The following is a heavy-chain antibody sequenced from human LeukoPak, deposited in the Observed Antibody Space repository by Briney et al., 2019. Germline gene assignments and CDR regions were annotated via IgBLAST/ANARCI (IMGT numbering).Heavy chain of an antibody. V-gene: IGHV4-39*07. CDR2: IYYSGST. Sequence: PSETLSLTCTVSGGSISSSSYYWGWIRQPPGKGLEWIGSIYYSGSTYYNPSLKSRVSTSVDTSKKQFSLKLSSVTAADTAVYYCARLVPETASLDYWGQGTLVTVSS. J-gene: IGHJ4*02. D-gene: IGHD6-6*01. CDR1: GGSISSSSYY. CDR3: ARLVPETASLDY.